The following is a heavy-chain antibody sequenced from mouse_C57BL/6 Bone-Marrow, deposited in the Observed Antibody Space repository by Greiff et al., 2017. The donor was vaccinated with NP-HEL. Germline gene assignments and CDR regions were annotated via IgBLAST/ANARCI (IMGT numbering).Heavy chain of an antibody. J-gene: IGHJ2*01. D-gene: IGHD2-4*01. CDR3: ARRGIYYDYDGHYFDY. CDR2: INPGSGGT. CDR1: GYAFTNYL. Sequence: QVQLKESGAELVRPGTSVKVSCKASGYAFTNYLIEWVKQRPGQGLEWIGVINPGSGGTNYNEKFKGKATLTADKSSSTAYMQLSSLTSEDSAVDFCARRGIYYDYDGHYFDYWGQGTTLTVSS. V-gene: IGHV1-54*01.